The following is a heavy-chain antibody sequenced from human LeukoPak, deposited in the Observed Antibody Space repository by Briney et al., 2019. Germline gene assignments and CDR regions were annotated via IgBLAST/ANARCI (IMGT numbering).Heavy chain of an antibody. Sequence: GGSLRLSCAASGFTFSSYGMHWVRQAPGKGLEWVAFIRYDGSNKYYADSVKGRFTISRDNSKNTLYLQTNSLRAEDTAVYYCANYSNYGAGSVDYWGQGTLVTVSS. CDR2: IRYDGSNK. J-gene: IGHJ4*02. D-gene: IGHD4-11*01. CDR3: ANYSNYGAGSVDY. V-gene: IGHV3-30*02. CDR1: GFTFSSYG.